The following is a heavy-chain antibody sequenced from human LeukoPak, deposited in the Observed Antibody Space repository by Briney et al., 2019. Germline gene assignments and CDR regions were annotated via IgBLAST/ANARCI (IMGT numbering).Heavy chain of an antibody. CDR1: GGSLSTSNYY. D-gene: IGHD3-10*01. CDR3: AKSDGYGSVDI. CDR2: IFCSEST. V-gene: IGHV4-39*07. Sequence: SETLSLTCTVSGGSLSTSNYYWVWIPHPPGKGLEGIGNIFCSESTYFSPSLGRRGTLSLDTSKNQFSLKLNPVTAADTTAYYCAKSDGYGSVDIWGQGTMVTVSS. J-gene: IGHJ3*02.